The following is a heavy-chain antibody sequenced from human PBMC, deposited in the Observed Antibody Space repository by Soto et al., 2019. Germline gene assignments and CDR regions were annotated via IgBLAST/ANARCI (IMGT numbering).Heavy chain of an antibody. V-gene: IGHV4-30-2*02. CDR2: IYHSGST. J-gene: IGHJ5*02. D-gene: IGHD3-3*01. CDR1: GGCISSGGYS. CDR3: ARLLFGAANWFDP. Sequence: PSETLSLTCAVSGGCISSGGYSWSWIRQPPGKGLEWIGYIYHSGSTYYNPSLKSRVTISVDTSKNQFSLKLSSVTAADTAVYYGARLLFGAANWFDPWGQGTLVTVP.